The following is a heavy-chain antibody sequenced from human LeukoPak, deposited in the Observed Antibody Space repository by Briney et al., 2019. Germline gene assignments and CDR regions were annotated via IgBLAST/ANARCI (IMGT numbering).Heavy chain of an antibody. Sequence: SETLSLTCTVSGGSISSYYWSWIRQPPGKGLEWIGYIYSSGRTTYNPPLKSRLTISVDTSENQFSLRLTSVTAADTAVYYCARDYGGKFDYWGQGALVTVSS. CDR3: ARDYGGKFDY. J-gene: IGHJ4*02. CDR2: IYSSGRT. V-gene: IGHV4-59*01. D-gene: IGHD4-23*01. CDR1: GGSISSYY.